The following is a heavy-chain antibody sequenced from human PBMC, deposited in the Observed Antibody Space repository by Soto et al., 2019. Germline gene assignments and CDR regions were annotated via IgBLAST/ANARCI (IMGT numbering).Heavy chain of an antibody. D-gene: IGHD1-1*01. CDR3: ARSNSDYFDY. Sequence: SETLSLTCTVSGGSISSSSYYWGWIRQPPGKGLEWIGSIYYSGSTYYNPSLKSRVTISVDTSKNQFSLKLSSVTAAGTAVYYCARSNSDYFDYWGQGTLVTVSS. CDR1: GGSISSSSYY. V-gene: IGHV4-39*01. CDR2: IYYSGST. J-gene: IGHJ4*02.